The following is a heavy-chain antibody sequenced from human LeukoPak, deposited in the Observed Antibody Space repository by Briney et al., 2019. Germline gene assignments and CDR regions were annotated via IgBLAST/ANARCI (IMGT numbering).Heavy chain of an antibody. CDR3: ARGRYSSSWYFLGYFQH. CDR2: IYYSGST. CDR1: GGSISSYY. D-gene: IGHD6-13*01. Sequence: SETLSLTCTVSGGSISSYYWSWIRQPPGKGLEWIGYIYYSGSTNYNPSLKSRVTISVDSSKNQFSLKLSSVTAADTAVYYCARGRYSSSWYFLGYFQHWGQGTLVTVSS. V-gene: IGHV4-59*12. J-gene: IGHJ1*01.